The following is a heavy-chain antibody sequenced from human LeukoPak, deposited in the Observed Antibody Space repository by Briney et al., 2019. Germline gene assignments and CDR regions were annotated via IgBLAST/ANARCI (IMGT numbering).Heavy chain of an antibody. CDR2: IRSKTDGGTT. V-gene: IGHV3-15*05. D-gene: IGHD6-13*01. J-gene: IGHJ3*02. CDR3: ARGGGAAAGATPNAFDI. CDR1: GFTFSNAW. Sequence: GGSLRLSCAASGFTFSNAWMSWVRQAPGKGLEWVGRIRSKTDGGTTDYGAPVKDRFTISRDNAKNTLYLQMNSLRVEDTAVYYCARGGGAAAGATPNAFDIWGQGTMVTVSS.